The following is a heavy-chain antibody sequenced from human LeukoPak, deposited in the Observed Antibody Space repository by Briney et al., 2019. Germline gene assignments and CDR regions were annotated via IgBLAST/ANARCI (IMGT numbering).Heavy chain of an antibody. J-gene: IGHJ6*02. CDR3: AKDVYSDMLTGWGQYGMDV. CDR2: ISGSGGST. V-gene: IGHV3-23*01. CDR1: GFTFSSYA. Sequence: PGGSLRLSCAASGFTFSSYAMSWVRQAPGKGLEWVSAISGSGGSTYYADSVKGRFTISRDNSKNTLYLQMNSLRAEDTGVYYCAKDVYSDMLTGWGQYGMDVWGQGATVTVSS. D-gene: IGHD3-9*01.